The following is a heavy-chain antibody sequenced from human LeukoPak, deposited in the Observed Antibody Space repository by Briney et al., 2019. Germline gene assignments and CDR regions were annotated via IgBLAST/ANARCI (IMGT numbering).Heavy chain of an antibody. CDR3: AREGLGGYSYGTFDY. CDR2: ISAYNGNT. J-gene: IGHJ4*02. CDR1: GYTFTGYY. Sequence: ASVKVSCKASGYTFTGYYMHWVRQAPGQGLEWMGWISAYNGNTNYAQKLQGRVTMTTDTSTSTAYMELRSLRSDDTAVYYCAREGLGGYSYGTFDYWGQGTLVTVSS. V-gene: IGHV1-18*04. D-gene: IGHD5-18*01.